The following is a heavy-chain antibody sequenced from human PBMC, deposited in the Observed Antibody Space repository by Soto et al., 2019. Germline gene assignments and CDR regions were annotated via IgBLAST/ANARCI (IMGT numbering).Heavy chain of an antibody. CDR1: GFTFSDYY. V-gene: IGHV3-11*01. CDR2: FSSRGSTI. CDR3: ARDLIRDLLQPVYYYYYYDMDV. J-gene: IGHJ6*02. Sequence: SLRLCNAATGFTFSDYYMSVSRQAREEDMDWVSYFSSRGSTIYYADSVKGRFTISRDNAKNSLYLQMNSLRAEDTAVYYCARDLIRDLLQPVYYYYYYDMDVWGQGTTVTVSS. D-gene: IGHD3-10*01.